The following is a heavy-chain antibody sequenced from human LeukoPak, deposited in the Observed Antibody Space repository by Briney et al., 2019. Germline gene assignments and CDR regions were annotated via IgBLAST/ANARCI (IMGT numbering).Heavy chain of an antibody. J-gene: IGHJ5*02. CDR3: AREYYDILTGYLPWFDP. CDR1: GYTFTGYY. Sequence: GASVKVSCKASGYTFTGYYMHWVRQAPGQGLEWMGRINPNSGGTNYAQKFQGRVTMTRDTSISTAYMELSRLRSDGTAVYYCAREYYDILTGYLPWFDPWGQGTLVTVSS. CDR2: INPNSGGT. V-gene: IGHV1-2*06. D-gene: IGHD3-9*01.